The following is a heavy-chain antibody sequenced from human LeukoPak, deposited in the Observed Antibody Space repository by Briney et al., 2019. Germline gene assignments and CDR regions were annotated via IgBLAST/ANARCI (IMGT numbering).Heavy chain of an antibody. V-gene: IGHV3-23*01. D-gene: IGHD1-1*01. Sequence: GGSLRLSCAASGFTFSSYAMSWVRQAPGKGLEWVSAISGSGGSTYYADSVKGRFTISRDNSKNTLYLQMNSLRAEDTAVYYCARMELERGYFDYWGQGTLVTVSS. CDR1: GFTFSSYA. CDR2: ISGSGGST. CDR3: ARMELERGYFDY. J-gene: IGHJ4*02.